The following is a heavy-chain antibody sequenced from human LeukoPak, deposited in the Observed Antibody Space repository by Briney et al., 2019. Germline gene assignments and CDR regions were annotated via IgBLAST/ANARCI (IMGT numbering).Heavy chain of an antibody. J-gene: IGHJ3*02. D-gene: IGHD6-19*01. Sequence: PGGSLRLSCTASGFTFSSYGMHWVRQAPGKGLEWLAFIRYDGSNDTYADSVKGRFTISRDNSKKTLYLQMNCLRAEDTAVYYCASRGYSSGSDAFDIWGQGTMVTVSS. CDR3: ASRGYSSGSDAFDI. V-gene: IGHV3-30*02. CDR2: IRYDGSND. CDR1: GFTFSSYG.